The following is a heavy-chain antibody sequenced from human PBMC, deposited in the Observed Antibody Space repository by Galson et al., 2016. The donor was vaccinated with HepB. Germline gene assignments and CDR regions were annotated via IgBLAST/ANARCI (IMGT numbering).Heavy chain of an antibody. CDR3: ARRGLLHPALDY. V-gene: IGHV3-21*01. J-gene: IGHJ4*02. D-gene: IGHD5/OR15-5a*01. CDR1: GFTFSSYS. Sequence: SLRLSCAASGFTFSSYSMNWVRQAPGKGLEWVASIFSSGGYIDYADSVKGRFTVSRDNAKNSLYLQMNSLRAEDTAVYYCARRGLLHPALDYWGQGALVTVSS. CDR2: IFSSGGYI.